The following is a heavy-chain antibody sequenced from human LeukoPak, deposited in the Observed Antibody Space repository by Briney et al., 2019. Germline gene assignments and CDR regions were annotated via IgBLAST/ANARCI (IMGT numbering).Heavy chain of an antibody. J-gene: IGHJ6*02. CDR1: GGSISSYY. V-gene: IGHV4-59*01. CDR2: IYYSGST. Sequence: PSETPSLTCTVSGGSISSYYWSWIRQPPGKGLEWIGYIYYSGSTNYNPSLKSRVTISVDTSKNQFSLKLSSVTAADTAVYYCARAGYSYGTYGMDVWGQGTTVTVSS. D-gene: IGHD5-18*01. CDR3: ARAGYSYGTYGMDV.